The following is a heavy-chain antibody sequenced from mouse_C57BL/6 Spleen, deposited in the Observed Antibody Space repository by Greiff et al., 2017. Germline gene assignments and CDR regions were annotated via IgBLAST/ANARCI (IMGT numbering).Heavy chain of an antibody. V-gene: IGHV1-82*01. J-gene: IGHJ2*01. CDR3: ARDGNYCVFGY. D-gene: IGHD2-1*01. CDR1: GYAFSSSW. CDR2: IYPGDGDT. Sequence: QVQLQQSGPELVKPGASVKISCKASGYAFSSSWMNWVKQRPGKGLEWIGRIYPGDGDTNYKGKFKGKATLTADKSSSTAYMQLSSLTSEDSAVYCGARDGNYCVFGYWGQGTTLTVSS.